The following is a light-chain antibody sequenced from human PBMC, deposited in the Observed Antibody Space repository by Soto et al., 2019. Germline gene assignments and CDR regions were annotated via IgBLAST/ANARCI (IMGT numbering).Light chain of an antibody. V-gene: IGKV3-20*01. J-gene: IGKJ4*01. CDR1: QSVGRNF. CDR2: GAS. Sequence: EIVLTQSPGTLSLSPGESTTLSCRASQSVGRNFLAWYQQKPGRAPRLLIHGASYRATGIPDRFSGSGSETDFTLTIRRLEPEDSAVYYCHQYAASPLTFGGGTKVEIK. CDR3: HQYAASPLT.